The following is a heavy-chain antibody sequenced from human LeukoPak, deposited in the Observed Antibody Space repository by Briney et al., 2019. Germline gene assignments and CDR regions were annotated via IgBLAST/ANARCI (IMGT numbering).Heavy chain of an antibody. CDR3: ARGRNYVSDYYFDV. CDR1: GVSLRGYY. D-gene: IGHD1-7*01. CDR2: ISHEGDS. V-gene: IGHV4-34*01. Sequence: SETLSLTCAVYGVSLRGYYWSWIRQSPEKGLEWIGEISHEGDSIYNPSLKSRLTLSVDMSKNQFSLKLRSVTAADTAVYYCARGRNYVSDYYFDVWGKGPTVIVSS. J-gene: IGHJ6*03.